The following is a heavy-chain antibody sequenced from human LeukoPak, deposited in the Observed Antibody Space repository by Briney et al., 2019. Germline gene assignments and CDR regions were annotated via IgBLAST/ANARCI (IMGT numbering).Heavy chain of an antibody. D-gene: IGHD6-19*01. V-gene: IGHV1-8*03. J-gene: IGHJ5*02. CDR1: GYTLTSYD. Sequence: GASVKVSCKASGYTLTSYDINWVRQATGQGLEWMGWMNPNSGNTGYAQKFQGRVTITRNTSISTAYMELSSLRSDDTAVYDCARIRCSSGCYNWFDPWGQGTLVTVSS. CDR3: ARIRCSSGCYNWFDP. CDR2: MNPNSGNT.